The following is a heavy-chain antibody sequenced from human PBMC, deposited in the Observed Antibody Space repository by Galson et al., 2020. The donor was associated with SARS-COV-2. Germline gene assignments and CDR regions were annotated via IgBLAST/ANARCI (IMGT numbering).Heavy chain of an antibody. J-gene: IGHJ4*02. CDR3: AREGVATAGMAYFDN. CDR2: IIPLIGPP. V-gene: IGHV1-69*01. Sequence: KISCKASGDTFNIYGFNWVRQAPGQGLEWMGGIIPLIGPPTYAQNFQDRLTISADESTRTAYMELSSLRSEDTAVYYCAREGVATAGMAYFDNWGQGTQVTVSS. CDR1: GDTFNIYG. D-gene: IGHD6-13*01.